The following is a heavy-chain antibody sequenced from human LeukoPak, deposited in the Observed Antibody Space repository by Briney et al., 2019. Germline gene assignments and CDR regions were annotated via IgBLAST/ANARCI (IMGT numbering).Heavy chain of an antibody. V-gene: IGHV3-30*02. J-gene: IGHJ1*01. CDR2: IRYDGSNK. CDR3: AKDRYYYDSSGYYYHAEYFQH. Sequence: GGSLRLSCAASGFTFSSYGMHWVRQAPGKGLEWVAFIRYDGSNKYYADSVKGRFTISRDNSKNTLYLQMNSLRAEDTAVYYCAKDRYYYDSSGYYYHAEYFQHWGQGTLVTVSS. D-gene: IGHD3-22*01. CDR1: GFTFSSYG.